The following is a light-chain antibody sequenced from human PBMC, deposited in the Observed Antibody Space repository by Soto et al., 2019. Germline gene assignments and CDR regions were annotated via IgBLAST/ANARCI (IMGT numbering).Light chain of an antibody. V-gene: IGKV3-15*01. CDR1: QSVSSN. J-gene: IGKJ1*01. Sequence: EVGMTQSPATLSVSPGERATLSCRASQSVSSNLAWYQQKPGQTPRLLMYGASTRATGIPARFSGSGSGTEFTLTISSLQSEDFAVYYCQHYNSYSEAFGQGTKVELK. CDR3: QHYNSYSEA. CDR2: GAS.